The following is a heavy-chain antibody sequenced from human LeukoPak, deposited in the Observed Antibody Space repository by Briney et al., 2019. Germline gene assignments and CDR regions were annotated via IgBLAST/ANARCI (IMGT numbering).Heavy chain of an antibody. V-gene: IGHV3-72*01. J-gene: IGHJ4*02. CDR3: VKDHSTIAAAANPLFDY. CDR2: TRNKANSYTT. Sequence: GGSLRLSCAASGFTFSDHYMDWVRQAPGKGLEWVGRTRNKANSYTTEYAASVKGRFTISRDDSKNSLYLQMNSLKTEDTAVYYCVKDHSTIAAAANPLFDYWGQGALVTVSS. CDR1: GFTFSDHY. D-gene: IGHD6-13*01.